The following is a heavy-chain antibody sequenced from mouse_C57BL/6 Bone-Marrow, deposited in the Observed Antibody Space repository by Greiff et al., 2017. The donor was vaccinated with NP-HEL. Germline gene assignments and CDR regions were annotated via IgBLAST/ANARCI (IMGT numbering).Heavy chain of an antibody. CDR2: INPNNGGT. CDR1: GYTFTDYN. J-gene: IGHJ4*01. V-gene: IGHV1-18*01. CDR3: ARRYYGNYDAMDY. D-gene: IGHD2-1*01. Sequence: EVQLQQSGPELVKPGASVKIPCKASGYTFTDYNMDWVKQSHGKSLEWIGDINPNNGGTIYNQKFKGKATLTVDKSSSTAYMELRSLTSEDTAVYYCARRYYGNYDAMDYWGQGTSVTVSS.